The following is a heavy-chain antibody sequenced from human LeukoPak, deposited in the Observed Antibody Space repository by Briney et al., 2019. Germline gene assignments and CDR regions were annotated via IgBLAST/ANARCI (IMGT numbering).Heavy chain of an antibody. CDR3: ARRGVPAGAGCSDY. V-gene: IGHV4-4*07. Sequence: PSETLSLTCTVSGASIRDYYWNWIRQPAGTGLEWIGRISPSGSTNYNPSLKSRVTLSVDLSKNQFSLTLNSVTAADTAVYYCARRGVPAGAGCSDYWGQGALVTVSS. D-gene: IGHD2-2*01. CDR2: ISPSGST. CDR1: GASIRDYY. J-gene: IGHJ4*02.